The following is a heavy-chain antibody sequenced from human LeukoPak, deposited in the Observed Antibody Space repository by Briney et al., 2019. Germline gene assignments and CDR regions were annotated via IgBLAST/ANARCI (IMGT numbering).Heavy chain of an antibody. Sequence: AGGSLRLSCAASEFTFSDYYMSWIRQVPGKGLEWVSYISGSSSTMYYANSVKGRFTISRDNAKNTLNLQMNSLRAEDTAVYYCARDKKSGESSEIDYWGQGTLVTVSS. V-gene: IGHV3-11*04. J-gene: IGHJ4*02. CDR2: ISGSSSTM. D-gene: IGHD3-10*01. CDR3: ARDKKSGESSEIDY. CDR1: EFTFSDYY.